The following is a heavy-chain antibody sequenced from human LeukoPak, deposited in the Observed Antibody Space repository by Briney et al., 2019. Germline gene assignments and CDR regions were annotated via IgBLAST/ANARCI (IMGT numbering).Heavy chain of an antibody. CDR2: INHSGST. Sequence: SWIRQPPGKGLEWIGEINHSGSTNYNPSLKSRVTISVDTSKNQFSLKLSSVTAADTAVYYCARHVLRYFDWLLLWDYWGQGTLVTVSS. J-gene: IGHJ4*02. V-gene: IGHV4-34*01. D-gene: IGHD3-9*01. CDR3: ARHVLRYFDWLLLWDY.